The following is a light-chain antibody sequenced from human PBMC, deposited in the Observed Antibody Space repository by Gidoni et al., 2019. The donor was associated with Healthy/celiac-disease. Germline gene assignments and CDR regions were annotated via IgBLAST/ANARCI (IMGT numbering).Light chain of an antibody. J-gene: IGKJ2*01. CDR3: QQYNNWPPTRT. V-gene: IGKV3-15*01. Sequence: EIVMTQSPATLSVSPRERATLSCRASQSVSSNLAWYQQKPGQAPRLLIYGASTRATGIPARFSGSGSGTEFTLTISSLQSEDFAVYYCQQYNNWPPTRTFGQGTKLEIK. CDR1: QSVSSN. CDR2: GAS.